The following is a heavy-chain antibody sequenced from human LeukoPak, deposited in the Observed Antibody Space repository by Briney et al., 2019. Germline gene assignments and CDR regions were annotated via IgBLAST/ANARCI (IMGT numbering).Heavy chain of an antibody. V-gene: IGHV1-2*02. CDR3: VRDYYGSGSYYYFDY. J-gene: IGHJ4*02. D-gene: IGHD3-10*01. CDR1: GYTFTGYY. Sequence: ASVKVSCKASGYTFTGYYMHWVRQAPGQGLEWMGWINPNSGGTNYAQKFQGRVTMTRDTSISTAYMELSRLRSDDTAVYYCVRDYYGSGSYYYFDYWGQGTLVTVSS. CDR2: INPNSGGT.